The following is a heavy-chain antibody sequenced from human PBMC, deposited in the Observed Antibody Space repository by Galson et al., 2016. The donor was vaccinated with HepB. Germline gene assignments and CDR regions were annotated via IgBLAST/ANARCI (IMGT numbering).Heavy chain of an antibody. CDR3: ASLDTPTVY. J-gene: IGHJ4*02. V-gene: IGHV3-33*01. CDR2: VWYDGSKK. D-gene: IGHD4-11*01. Sequence: SLRLSCAASGFSFSNYGMHWVRQAPGKGLEWVSVVWYDGSKKFYIDSVKGRFTVSRDNSKNTLYLDMSSLRVEDTAMYYCASLDTPTVYWGQGVLVTVSS. CDR1: GFSFSNYG.